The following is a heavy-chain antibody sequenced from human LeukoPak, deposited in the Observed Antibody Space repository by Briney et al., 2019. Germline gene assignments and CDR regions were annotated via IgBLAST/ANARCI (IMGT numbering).Heavy chain of an antibody. CDR1: GDSVSSNSAA. CDR3: ARDLGSSGYPEGGFDY. D-gene: IGHD3-22*01. V-gene: IGHV6-1*01. Sequence: SQTLSLTCAISGDSVSSNSAAWNWIRQSPSRGLEWLGRTYYRSKWYNDYAVSVKSRITINPDTSKNQFSLQLNSVTPEDTAVYYCARDLGSSGYPEGGFDYWGQGTLVTVSS. J-gene: IGHJ4*02. CDR2: TYYRSKWYN.